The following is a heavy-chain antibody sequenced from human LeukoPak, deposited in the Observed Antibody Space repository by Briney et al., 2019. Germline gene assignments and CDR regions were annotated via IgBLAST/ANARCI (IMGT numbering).Heavy chain of an antibody. D-gene: IGHD3-22*01. V-gene: IGHV1-69*05. CDR3: AREADDSSGYRFDY. CDR2: IIPIFGTA. Sequence: ASVKVSCKASGGTFSSYAISWVRQAPGQGLEWMGGIIPIFGTADYAQKFQGRVTITTDESTSTAYMELSSLRSEDTAVYYCAREADDSSGYRFDYWGQGALVTVSS. J-gene: IGHJ4*02. CDR1: GGTFSSYA.